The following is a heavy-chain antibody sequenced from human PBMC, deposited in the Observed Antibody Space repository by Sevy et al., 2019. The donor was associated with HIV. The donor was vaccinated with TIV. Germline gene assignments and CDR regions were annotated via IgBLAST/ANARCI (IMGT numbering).Heavy chain of an antibody. V-gene: IGHV4-39*01. Sequence: SETLSLTCTVSGGSISSSNYYWGWIRQPPGKGLEWIGSIYYSGSTYSNPSLKSRVTISVDTSKNQFSLKLSSVTAADTAVYYCARQRLQDYYYYYYMDVWGKGTTVTVSS. D-gene: IGHD4-4*01. J-gene: IGHJ6*03. CDR2: IYYSGST. CDR3: ARQRLQDYYYYYYMDV. CDR1: GGSISSSNYY.